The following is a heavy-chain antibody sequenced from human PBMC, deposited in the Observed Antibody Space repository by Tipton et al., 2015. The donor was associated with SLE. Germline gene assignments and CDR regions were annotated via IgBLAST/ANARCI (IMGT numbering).Heavy chain of an antibody. CDR1: GGSISSGVYY. Sequence: TLSLTCTVSGGSISSGVYYWNWMRQHPGKGLEWIGYIYYSGNTYYNPSLKSRVTISVDTSKNQFSLHLTFVTAADTAVYYCARDLGHGGDSDYWGQGTLVTVSS. CDR3: ARDLGHGGDSDY. CDR2: IYYSGNT. V-gene: IGHV4-31*03. D-gene: IGHD1-26*01. J-gene: IGHJ4*02.